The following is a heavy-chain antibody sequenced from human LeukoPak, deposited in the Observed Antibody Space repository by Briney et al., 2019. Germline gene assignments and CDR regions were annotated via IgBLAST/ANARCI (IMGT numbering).Heavy chain of an antibody. CDR2: ISSGGSVM. CDR1: GYTFSDYT. J-gene: IGHJ4*02. Sequence: PGGPLRLSCGASGYTFSDYTMNWVRQAPGKGPEWISYISSGGSVMHYADSVKGRFTISRDNVENSLYLQMNSLRVEDTAVYYCTRDLEYWGQGVLVTVSS. CDR3: TRDLEY. V-gene: IGHV3-48*01.